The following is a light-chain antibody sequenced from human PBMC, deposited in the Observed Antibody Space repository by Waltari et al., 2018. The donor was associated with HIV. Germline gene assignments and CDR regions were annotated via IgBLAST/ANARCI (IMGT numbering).Light chain of an antibody. V-gene: IGKV3-11*01. Sequence: EIVLTQSPANLSLSPGERAHLSCRASQSVGSYLGWYQQKPGQAPRLLIYDASNRATVIPARFSGSGSGTDFTLTISSLEPEDFAVYYCQQRSDWPPTFGQGTKVEIK. CDR1: QSVGSY. J-gene: IGKJ1*01. CDR3: QQRSDWPPT. CDR2: DAS.